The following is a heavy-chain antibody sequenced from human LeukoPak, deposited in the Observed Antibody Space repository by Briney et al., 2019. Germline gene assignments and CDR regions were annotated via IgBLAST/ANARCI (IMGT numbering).Heavy chain of an antibody. V-gene: IGHV1-18*04. CDR1: GYTFTGYY. J-gene: IGHJ5*02. Sequence: ASVKVSCKASGYTFTGYYMHWVRQAPGQGLEWMGWISAYNGNTNYAQKLQGRVTMTTDTSTSTAYMELRSLRSDDTAVYYCAATPIPYNWFDPWGQGTLVTISS. CDR2: ISAYNGNT. CDR3: AATPIPYNWFDP.